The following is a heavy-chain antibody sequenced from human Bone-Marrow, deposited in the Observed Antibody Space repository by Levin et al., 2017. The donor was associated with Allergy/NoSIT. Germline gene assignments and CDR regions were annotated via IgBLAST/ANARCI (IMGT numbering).Heavy chain of an antibody. V-gene: IGHV1-18*01. CDR2: ISAYNGNT. CDR3: ARHRIPSGSYLYNWCDP. CDR1: GYTFTSYG. D-gene: IGHD1-26*01. Sequence: GASVKVSCKASGYTFTSYGISWVRQAPGQGLEWMGWISAYNGNTNYAQKLQGRVTMTTDTSTSTAYMELRSLRSDDTAVDYWARHRIPSGSYLYNWCDPWGQGTLVTVSS. J-gene: IGHJ5*02.